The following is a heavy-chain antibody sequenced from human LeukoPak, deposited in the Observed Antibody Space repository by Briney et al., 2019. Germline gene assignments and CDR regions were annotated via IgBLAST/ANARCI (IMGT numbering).Heavy chain of an antibody. V-gene: IGHV1-2*02. CDR1: GYTFTSYD. CDR2: MNPNSGGT. J-gene: IGHJ4*02. CDR3: ARGRGRYCSSTACYSLGY. D-gene: IGHD2-2*02. Sequence: ASVKVSCKASGYTFTSYDINWVRQATGQGLEWMGWMNPNSGGTKYAQKFQGRVTMNRDTSINTAYMGLTGLSSDDTAVYYCARGRGRYCSSTACYSLGYWGQGTLVTVSS.